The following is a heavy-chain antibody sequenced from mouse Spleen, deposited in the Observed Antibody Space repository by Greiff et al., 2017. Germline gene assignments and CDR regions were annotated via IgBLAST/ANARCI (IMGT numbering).Heavy chain of an antibody. D-gene: IGHD2-14*01. CDR2: IHPNSGST. CDR1: GYTFTSYW. J-gene: IGHJ4*01. Sequence: QVQLQQPGAELVKPGASVKLSCKASGYTFTSYWMHWVKQRPGQGLEWIGMIHPNSGSTNYNEKFKSKATLTVDKSSSTAYMQLSSLTYEDSAVYYCASYYRYDEGYAMDYWGQGTSVTVSS. V-gene: IGHV1-64*01. CDR3: ASYYRYDEGYAMDY.